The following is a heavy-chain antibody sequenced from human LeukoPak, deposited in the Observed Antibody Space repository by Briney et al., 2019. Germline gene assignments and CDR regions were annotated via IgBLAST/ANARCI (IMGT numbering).Heavy chain of an antibody. J-gene: IGHJ3*02. CDR3: ANDYYDSSGYYPTAFDI. Sequence: PSGTLSLTCAVSGGSISSSNWWSWVRQPPGKGLEWIGEIYHSGSTNYNPSLKSRVTISVDKSKNQFSLKLSSVTAADTAVYYCANDYYDSSGYYPTAFDIWGQGTMVTVSS. CDR1: GGSISSSNW. D-gene: IGHD3-22*01. V-gene: IGHV4-4*02. CDR2: IYHSGST.